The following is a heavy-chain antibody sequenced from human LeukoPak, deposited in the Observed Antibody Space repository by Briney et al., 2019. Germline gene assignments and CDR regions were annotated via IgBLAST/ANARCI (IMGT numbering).Heavy chain of an antibody. CDR2: INHSGST. Sequence: SETLSLTCAVYGGSFSGYYWSWIRQPPGKGLEWIGEINHSGSTNYNPSLKSRVTISVDTSKNQFSLKLSSVTAADTAVYYCARDVFGSGSYSFDYWGQGTLVTVSS. D-gene: IGHD3-10*01. J-gene: IGHJ4*02. V-gene: IGHV4-34*01. CDR1: GGSFSGYY. CDR3: ARDVFGSGSYSFDY.